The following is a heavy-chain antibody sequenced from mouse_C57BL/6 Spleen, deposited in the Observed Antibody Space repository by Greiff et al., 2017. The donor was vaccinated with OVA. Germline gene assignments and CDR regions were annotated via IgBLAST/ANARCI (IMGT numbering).Heavy chain of an antibody. CDR2: INYDGGST. V-gene: IGHV5-16*01. D-gene: IGHD2-4*01. CDR1: GFTFSDYY. J-gene: IGHJ4*01. Sequence: EVKVVESEGGLVQPGSSMKLSCTASGFTFSDYYMAWVRQVPEKGLEWVAYINYDGGSTYYMDSLKSRFIISRDNATNILYLQMSSLKSEYTATNYCARDAPIYYEYDGAMDDWGQGTSVTVSS. CDR3: ARDAPIYYEYDGAMDD.